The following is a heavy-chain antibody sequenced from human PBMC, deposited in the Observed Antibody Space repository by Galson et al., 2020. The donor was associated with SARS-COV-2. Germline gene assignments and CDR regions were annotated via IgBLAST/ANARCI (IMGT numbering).Heavy chain of an antibody. CDR2: ISYDGSNK. CDR1: GFTFSSYA. D-gene: IGHD1-26*01. V-gene: IGHV3-30*04. J-gene: IGHJ4*02. Sequence: GGSLRLSCTASGFTFSSYAMHWVCQAPGKGLEWVAVISYDGSNKYYADSVKGRFTTSSEHSKNTLYMQMNSLGAEDTVVYYCARPYSGSYLKYFESWGQGTLVTVSS. CDR3: ARPYSGSYLKYFES.